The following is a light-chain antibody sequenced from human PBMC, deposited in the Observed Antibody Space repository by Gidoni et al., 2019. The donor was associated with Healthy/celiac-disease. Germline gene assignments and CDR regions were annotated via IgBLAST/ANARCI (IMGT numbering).Light chain of an antibody. CDR1: QSVSSY. Sequence: DIVLTQSPATLSLSPGERATPSCRASQSVSSYLAWYQQKPGQAPRLLIYDASNRATGIPARFSGSGSGTDFTLTISSLEPEDFAVYYCQQRSNWPITFGQXTRLEIK. V-gene: IGKV3-11*01. J-gene: IGKJ5*01. CDR2: DAS. CDR3: QQRSNWPIT.